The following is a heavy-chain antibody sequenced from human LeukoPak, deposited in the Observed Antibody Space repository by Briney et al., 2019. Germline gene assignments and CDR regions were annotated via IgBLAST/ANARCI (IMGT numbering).Heavy chain of an antibody. Sequence: GASGKVYCRASGHTFTASYVHWVRQAPGQGLEWMGRINPNSGDTNYAQKFQGRVTMTRDTSINTTYMELSRLRSDDTAEYYCARSAEHCTNGVCYTDYYMDVWGKGTTVTVSS. CDR2: INPNSGDT. J-gene: IGHJ6*03. V-gene: IGHV1-2*02. D-gene: IGHD2-8*01. CDR1: GHTFTASY. CDR3: ARSAEHCTNGVCYTDYYMDV.